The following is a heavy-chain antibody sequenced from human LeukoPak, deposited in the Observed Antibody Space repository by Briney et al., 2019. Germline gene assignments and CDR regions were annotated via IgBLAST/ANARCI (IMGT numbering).Heavy chain of an antibody. CDR1: GYTFTNYY. CDR3: ARGTGLKAFDI. D-gene: IGHD3-10*01. J-gene: IGHJ3*02. Sequence: ASVKLSRKASGYTFTNYYMHWVRQAPGQGLEWMGIINPSGGSTIYAQKFQGRVTMTRDTSTSTVYMELSSLRSEDTAVYYCARGTGLKAFDIWGQGTMVTVSS. V-gene: IGHV1-46*01. CDR2: INPSGGST.